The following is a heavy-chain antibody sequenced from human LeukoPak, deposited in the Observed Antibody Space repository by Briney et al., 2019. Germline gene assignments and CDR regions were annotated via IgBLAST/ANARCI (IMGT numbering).Heavy chain of an antibody. J-gene: IGHJ4*02. CDR3: AKGRSQYTRNNPDY. D-gene: IGHD6-6*01. V-gene: IGHV3-74*01. Sequence: GGSLRLSCAASGFTFSDYWMHWVRQAPGKGLVWVSRISSDGSRVTYADSVKGRFTISRDNAKNTLYLQMNSLRAEDTALYFCAKGRSQYTRNNPDYWGQGTLVTVSS. CDR2: ISSDGSRV. CDR1: GFTFSDYW.